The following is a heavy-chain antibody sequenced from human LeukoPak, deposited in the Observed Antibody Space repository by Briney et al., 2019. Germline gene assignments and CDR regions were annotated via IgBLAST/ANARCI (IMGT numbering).Heavy chain of an antibody. CDR1: GYTFTSFG. CDR2: ISAYNGNT. CDR3: AREDVPRPPGGAFDI. J-gene: IGHJ3*02. V-gene: IGHV1-18*01. Sequence: ASVKVSCKASGYTFTSFGISWVRQAPGQGLEWMGWISAYNGNTNYAQKFQGRVTMTTDTSTSTAYMEVRSLRSDDTAVYYCAREDVPRPPGGAFDIWGQGTMVTVSS. D-gene: IGHD3-16*01.